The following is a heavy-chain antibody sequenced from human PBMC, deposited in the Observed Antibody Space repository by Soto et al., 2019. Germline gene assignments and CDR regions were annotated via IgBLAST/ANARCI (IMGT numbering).Heavy chain of an antibody. CDR1: GDSISGSNW. CDR2: IYHSGNT. V-gene: IGHV4-4*02. D-gene: IGHD6-13*01. Sequence: QVQLQESGPGLVKPSGTLSLTCAVSGDSISGSNWWSWVRQSPGKGLEWIGEIYHSGNTNYNPSLKGRATISVDKSTNQFSLRLNSVTAADTAVYYCVRVVWGVPAPGTSGWFDPWGQGTLVTVSS. CDR3: VRVVWGVPAPGTSGWFDP. J-gene: IGHJ5*02.